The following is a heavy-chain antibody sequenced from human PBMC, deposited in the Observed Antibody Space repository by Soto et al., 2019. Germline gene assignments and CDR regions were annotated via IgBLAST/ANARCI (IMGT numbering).Heavy chain of an antibody. D-gene: IGHD4-17*01. V-gene: IGHV1-46*01. CDR1: GYTFINFY. CDR3: ARGGDYVDYEAIDY. CDR2: INPSGGHT. Sequence: ASVKVSCKASGYTFINFYIHWVRQAPGQGLEWMGLINPSGGHTTYAQEFQGRLTFTRDTSTSTVFMEMSSLTSEDTAVYYCARGGDYVDYEAIDYWGHGTLGTVSS. J-gene: IGHJ4*01.